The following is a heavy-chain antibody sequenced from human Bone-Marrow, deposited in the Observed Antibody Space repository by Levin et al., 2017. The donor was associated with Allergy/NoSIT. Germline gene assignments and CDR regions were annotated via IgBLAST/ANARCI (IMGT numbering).Heavy chain of an antibody. CDR1: GFTFSTFG. J-gene: IGHJ4*02. CDR2: ISNDGSNE. Sequence: SLRLSCAASGFTFSTFGMHWVRQAPGKGLEWVAVISNDGSNEYYADSVKGRFTISSDNSRNTLYLEMNRLRVEDTAVYYCAKDPLRLGELVLDSWGQGTLVTVSS. V-gene: IGHV3-30*18. CDR3: AKDPLRLGELVLDS. D-gene: IGHD3-16*01.